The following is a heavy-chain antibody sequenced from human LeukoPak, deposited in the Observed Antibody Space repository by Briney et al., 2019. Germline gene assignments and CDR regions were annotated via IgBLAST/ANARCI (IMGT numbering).Heavy chain of an antibody. D-gene: IGHD3-10*01. CDR1: GYTLTELS. Sequence: ASVKVSCKVSGYTLTELSLHWVRQAPGQGLEWMGGIIPIFGTANYAQKFQGRVTITADESTSTAYMELSSLRSEDTAVYYCASFPLYYYGSGSYYENYYFDYWGQGTLVTVSS. J-gene: IGHJ4*02. V-gene: IGHV1-69*13. CDR2: IIPIFGTA. CDR3: ASFPLYYYGSGSYYENYYFDY.